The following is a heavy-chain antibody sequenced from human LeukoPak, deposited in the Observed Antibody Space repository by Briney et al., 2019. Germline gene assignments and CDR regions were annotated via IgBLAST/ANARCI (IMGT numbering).Heavy chain of an antibody. CDR3: ARAYDSGSYVFDY. D-gene: IGHD1-26*01. V-gene: IGHV1-69*05. CDR2: IIPIFGTA. Sequence: ASVRVSCKASGGTFSSYAISWVRQAPGQGLEWMGGIIPIFGTANYAQKFQGRVTITTDESTSTAYMELSSLRSEDTAVYYCARAYDSGSYVFDYWGQGTLVTVSS. J-gene: IGHJ4*02. CDR1: GGTFSSYA.